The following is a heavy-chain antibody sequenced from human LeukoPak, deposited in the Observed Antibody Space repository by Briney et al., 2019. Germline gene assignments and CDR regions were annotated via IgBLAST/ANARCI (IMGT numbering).Heavy chain of an antibody. CDR2: ISSSSSTI. D-gene: IGHD3-3*01. Sequence: PGGSLRLSCAASGFTFSSYSMNWVRQAPGKGLEWVSYISSSSSTIYYADSVKGRFTISRDNAKNSLYLQMNSLRAEDTAVYYCARVGVYTIFGVVIDYFDYWGQGTLVTVSS. V-gene: IGHV3-48*01. CDR3: ARVGVYTIFGVVIDYFDY. CDR1: GFTFSSYS. J-gene: IGHJ4*02.